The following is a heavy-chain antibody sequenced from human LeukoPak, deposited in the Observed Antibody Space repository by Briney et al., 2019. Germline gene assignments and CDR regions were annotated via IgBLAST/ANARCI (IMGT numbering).Heavy chain of an antibody. CDR1: GFTFRRYW. CDR3: ARGGGLDV. Sequence: PGGALKLFCAGSGFTFRRYWMDLARQAPGKGLEWVDSINHNGNVNYYVDSVKGRFTISRDNAKNSLYLQMSNLRAEDTAVYFCARGGGLDVWGQGATVTVSS. D-gene: IGHD3-16*01. CDR2: INHNGNVN. V-gene: IGHV3-7*03. J-gene: IGHJ6*02.